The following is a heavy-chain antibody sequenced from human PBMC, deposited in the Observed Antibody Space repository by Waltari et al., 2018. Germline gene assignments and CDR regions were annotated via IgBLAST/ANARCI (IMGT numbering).Heavy chain of an antibody. J-gene: IGHJ4*02. V-gene: IGHV3-21*01. Sequence: EVQLVESGGGLVKPGGSLRLSCAASGFTFSSYSMNWVRQAPGKVLEWVSSISSSSSYIYYADSVKGRFTISRDNAKNSLYLQMNSLRAEDTAVYYCARDPGYCSGGSCFDPPGIDYLGQGTLVTVSS. CDR3: ARDPGYCSGGSCFDPPGIDY. CDR1: GFTFSSYS. D-gene: IGHD2-15*01. CDR2: ISSSSSYI.